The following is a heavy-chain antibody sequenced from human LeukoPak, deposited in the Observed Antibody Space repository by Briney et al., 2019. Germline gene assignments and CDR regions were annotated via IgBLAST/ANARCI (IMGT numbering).Heavy chain of an antibody. CDR1: GFTFSSYW. Sequence: PGGSLRLSCAASGFTFSSYWKSWVRQAPGKGLEWVANIKQDGSQKYYVDSVKGRFTISRDNAKNSLYLQMNSLRAEDTAMYYCTCPSAAGPNWGQGTLVTVSS. J-gene: IGHJ4*02. CDR3: TCPSAAGPN. CDR2: IKQDGSQK. V-gene: IGHV3-7*03. D-gene: IGHD6-13*01.